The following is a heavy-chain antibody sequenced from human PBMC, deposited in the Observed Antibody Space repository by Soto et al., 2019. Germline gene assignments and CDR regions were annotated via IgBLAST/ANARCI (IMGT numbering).Heavy chain of an antibody. CDR1: GFTFSSYA. Sequence: GGSLRLSCAASGFTFSSYAMSWVRQAPGKGLEWVSAISGSGGSTYYADSVKGRFTISRDNSKNTLYLQMNSLRAEDTAVYYCAKDQGIAAAGRTPPNYYYYGMDVWGQGTTVTVSS. CDR3: AKDQGIAAAGRTPPNYYYYGMDV. V-gene: IGHV3-23*01. CDR2: ISGSGGST. J-gene: IGHJ6*02. D-gene: IGHD6-13*01.